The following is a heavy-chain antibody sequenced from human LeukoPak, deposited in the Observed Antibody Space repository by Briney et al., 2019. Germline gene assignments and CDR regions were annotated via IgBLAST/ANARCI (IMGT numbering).Heavy chain of an antibody. CDR2: MYLSGST. CDR3: ARVRWAATGNYYYYYMDV. D-gene: IGHD2-15*01. V-gene: IGHV4-4*07. CDR1: GDSIRSYY. Sequence: KPSETLSLTCTVSGDSIRSYYWTWIRQPAGKGREWVGRMYLSGSTDYNPSLKSRVTMSVDTSKNQFSLKLSSVTAADTAVYYCARVRWAATGNYYYYYMDVWGKGTTVTISS. J-gene: IGHJ6*03.